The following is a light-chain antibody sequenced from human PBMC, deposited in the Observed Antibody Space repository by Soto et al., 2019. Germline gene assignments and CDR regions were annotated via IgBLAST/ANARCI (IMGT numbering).Light chain of an antibody. J-gene: IGKJ1*01. V-gene: IGKV1-5*01. CDR2: DAS. CDR3: QQYNSYWRT. CDR1: QSISSW. Sequence: IQIRPAARSVGADVRARGSLSRRASQSISSWLAWYQQKPGKAPKLLIYDASSLESGVPSRFSGSGSGTEFTLTISSLQPDDFATYYCQQYNSYWRTFGQGTKVDIK.